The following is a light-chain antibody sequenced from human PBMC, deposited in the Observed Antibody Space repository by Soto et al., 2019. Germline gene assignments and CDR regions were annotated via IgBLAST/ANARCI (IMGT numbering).Light chain of an antibody. CDR1: QSIGNW. CDR2: KAS. Sequence: DIQMTQSPSTLSASLGDRVTITCRASQSIGNWLAWYQQKPGKAPNLLIYKASSLESGVPSRFSGSGSGTEFTLTISSLQPDDFATYYCKQYGTYSRAFGQGTKVDVK. V-gene: IGKV1-5*03. J-gene: IGKJ1*01. CDR3: KQYGTYSRA.